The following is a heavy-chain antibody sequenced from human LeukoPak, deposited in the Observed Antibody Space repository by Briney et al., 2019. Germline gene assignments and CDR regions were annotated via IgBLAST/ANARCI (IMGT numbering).Heavy chain of an antibody. Sequence: SETLSLTCTVSGGSISSYYWSWIRQPPGKGXXXXXXXYYSGSTNYNPSLKSRVTISVDTSKNQFSLKLSSVTAADTAVYYCARVPRGAAPSGYFDYWGQGTLVTVSS. J-gene: IGHJ4*02. CDR1: GGSISSYY. CDR2: XYYSGST. D-gene: IGHD3-3*01. V-gene: IGHV4-59*01. CDR3: ARVPRGAAPSGYFDY.